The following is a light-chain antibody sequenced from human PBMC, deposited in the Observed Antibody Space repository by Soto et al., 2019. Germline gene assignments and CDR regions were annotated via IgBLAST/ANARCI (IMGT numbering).Light chain of an antibody. Sequence: DIQMSQSPSTLSASVGDTVIITCRASQSVRTWLAWYQQKPGKVPNLLIYKSSSLESGVPSRFSGSGSGTEFTLTISSLQPEDFATYYCQQYNSYSLFTFGPGTKVDIK. CDR2: KSS. V-gene: IGKV1-5*03. CDR3: QQYNSYSLFT. J-gene: IGKJ3*01. CDR1: QSVRTW.